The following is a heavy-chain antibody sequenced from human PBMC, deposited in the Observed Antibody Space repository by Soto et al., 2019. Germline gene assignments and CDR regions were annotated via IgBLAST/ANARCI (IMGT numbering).Heavy chain of an antibody. CDR2: LYPSGGT. CDR3: ARSIAAAGIDY. J-gene: IGHJ4*02. Sequence: SDTLSLTCSVSGVSISRSNWWTWVRQAPGKGLEWIGELYPSGGTTYNPSLQNRVTISVDYSKNHLSLTLTSVTAADTAVYYCARSIAAAGIDYWGQGTLVTVSS. D-gene: IGHD6-13*01. CDR1: GVSISRSNW. V-gene: IGHV4-4*02.